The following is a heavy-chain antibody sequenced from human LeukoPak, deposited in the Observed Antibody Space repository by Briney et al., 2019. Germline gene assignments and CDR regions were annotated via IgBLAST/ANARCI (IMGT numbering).Heavy chain of an antibody. CDR1: GYTFSSYG. Sequence: ASVKVSCKASGYTFSSYGISWVRQAPGQGLEWMGWISTYNGDTRYAQKFQGRVTMTTDTSTSTAYMELRSLRSDDTAMYYCARRGGKNYGDYLLYCYYMDVWGKGTTVTVSS. CDR3: ARRGGKNYGDYLLYCYYMDV. CDR2: ISTYNGDT. J-gene: IGHJ6*03. V-gene: IGHV1-18*01. D-gene: IGHD4-17*01.